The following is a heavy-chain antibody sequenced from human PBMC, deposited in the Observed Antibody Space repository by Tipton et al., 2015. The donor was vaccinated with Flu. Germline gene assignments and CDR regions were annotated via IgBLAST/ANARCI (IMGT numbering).Heavy chain of an antibody. Sequence: TLSLTCTVSGGSLSSFYWTWIRQPAGKELQWIGRVYSSGTTYFNPSLKSRLTMSMDASKNQVYMTLKSVTAADTAVYYCARGSGSGTFVIFDPWGQGRQVTVSS. CDR1: GGSLSSFY. V-gene: IGHV4-4*07. CDR3: ARGSGSGTFVIFDP. J-gene: IGHJ5*02. D-gene: IGHD3-10*01. CDR2: VYSSGTT.